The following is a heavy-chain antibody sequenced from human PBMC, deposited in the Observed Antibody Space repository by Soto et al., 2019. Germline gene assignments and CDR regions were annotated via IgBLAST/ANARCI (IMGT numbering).Heavy chain of an antibody. V-gene: IGHV1-18*01. CDR2: ISAYNGNT. CDR1: GYTFTSYG. J-gene: IGHJ5*02. CDR3: ARDAHCSSTSCYNWFDP. D-gene: IGHD2-2*01. Sequence: ASVKVSCKASGYTFTSYGISWVRQAPGQGLEWMGWISAYNGNTNYAQKLQGRVTMTTDTSTSTAYMELRSLRSDDTAAYYCARDAHCSSTSCYNWFDPWGQGTLVTVSS.